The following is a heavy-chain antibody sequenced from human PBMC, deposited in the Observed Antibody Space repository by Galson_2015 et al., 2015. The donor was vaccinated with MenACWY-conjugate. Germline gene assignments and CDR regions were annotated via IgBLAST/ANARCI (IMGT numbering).Heavy chain of an antibody. D-gene: IGHD1-1*01. Sequence: SLRLSCAASGFAFNNYWMHRVRQPPGKGLEWISYIKADGSFSNYADSVKGWFTISTDNAKNMVYLQMDGLGDEDTAEYFCARDNNWSFDSWGQGTLATVSS. CDR3: ARDNNWSFDS. CDR2: IKADGSFS. CDR1: GFAFNNYW. J-gene: IGHJ4*02. V-gene: IGHV3-74*01.